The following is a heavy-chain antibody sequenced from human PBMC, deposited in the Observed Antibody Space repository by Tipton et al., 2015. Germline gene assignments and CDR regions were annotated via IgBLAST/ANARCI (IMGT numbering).Heavy chain of an antibody. CDR1: GFSFAAYG. J-gene: IGHJ4*02. Sequence: SLRLSCAASGFSFAAYGMSWVRQAPGKGLEWVSSISRNPNSTYYAESVQGRFTISRDNSKRTLYLQMKSLRVEDMAVYHCVKGDYYDANGYYYFDSWGQGTLVTVSS. D-gene: IGHD3-22*01. CDR2: ISRNPNST. CDR3: VKGDYYDANGYYYFDS. V-gene: IGHV3-23*01.